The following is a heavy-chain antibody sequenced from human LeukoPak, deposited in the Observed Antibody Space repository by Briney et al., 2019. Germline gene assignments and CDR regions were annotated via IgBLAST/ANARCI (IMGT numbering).Heavy chain of an antibody. V-gene: IGHV3-23*01. CDR2: FSRNGHDT. J-gene: IGHJ4*02. CDR1: GFTFGSSP. CDR3: AKGSLGSWYFFDS. D-gene: IGHD6-13*01. Sequence: GGSLRLPCAASGFTFGSSPMSWVRQAPGKGPEWVTTFSRNGHDTYYADSVKGRFTIFRDNSKNILYLQMNSLSAEDTAVYYCAKGSLGSWYFFDSWGQGTLVTVSS.